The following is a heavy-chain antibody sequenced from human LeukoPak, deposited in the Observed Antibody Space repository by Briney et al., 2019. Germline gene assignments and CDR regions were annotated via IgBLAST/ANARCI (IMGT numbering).Heavy chain of an antibody. V-gene: IGHV1-24*01. Sequence: ASVKVFCKVSGYTLTELSMHWVRQAPGKGPEWMGGFDPEDGETIYAQKFQGRVTMTEDTSTDTAYMELSSLRSEDTAVYYCASHSYDTFDPWGQGTLVTVSS. CDR3: ASHSYDTFDP. J-gene: IGHJ5*02. CDR2: FDPEDGET. CDR1: GYTLTELS. D-gene: IGHD3-22*01.